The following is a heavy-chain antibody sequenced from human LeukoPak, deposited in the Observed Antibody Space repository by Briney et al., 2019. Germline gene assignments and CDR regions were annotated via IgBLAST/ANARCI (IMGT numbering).Heavy chain of an antibody. Sequence: GGSLRLSCAASGFTFSSYSMNWVRQAPAKGLEWVSSISSSSSYIYYADSVKGRFTISRDNAKNSLYLQMNSLRAEDTAVYYCARVALDTDAFDIWGQGTMVTVSS. V-gene: IGHV3-21*01. CDR1: GFTFSSYS. CDR3: ARVALDTDAFDI. J-gene: IGHJ3*02. D-gene: IGHD5-18*01. CDR2: ISSSSSYI.